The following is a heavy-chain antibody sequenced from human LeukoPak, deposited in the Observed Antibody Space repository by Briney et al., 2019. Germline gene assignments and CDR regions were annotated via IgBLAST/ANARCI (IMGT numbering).Heavy chain of an antibody. CDR3: ARQVDIGMALPDY. CDR2: ISAYNRKT. J-gene: IGHJ4*02. Sequence: ASVKVSCKASGYTFTSYGMTWVRQAPGHGLEWMRWISAYNRKTNYAQKLQGRVTMTTDTSTSTAYMELRSLRSDDTAVYYCARQVDIGMALPDYWGQGTLVTVSS. D-gene: IGHD5-18*01. CDR1: GYTFTSYG. V-gene: IGHV1-18*01.